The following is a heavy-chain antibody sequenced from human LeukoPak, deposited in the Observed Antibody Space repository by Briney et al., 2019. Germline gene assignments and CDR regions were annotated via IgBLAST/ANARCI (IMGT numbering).Heavy chain of an antibody. V-gene: IGHV4-38-2*02. CDR1: GYSISSGYY. Sequence: SETLSLTCTVSGYSISSGYYWGWIRQPPGKGLEWIGSIYHSGSTYYNPSLKSRVTISVDTSKNQFSLKLSSVTAADTAVYYCARKTTTVSYYYYMDVWGKGTTVTVSS. J-gene: IGHJ6*03. CDR2: IYHSGST. D-gene: IGHD1-7*01. CDR3: ARKTTTVSYYYYMDV.